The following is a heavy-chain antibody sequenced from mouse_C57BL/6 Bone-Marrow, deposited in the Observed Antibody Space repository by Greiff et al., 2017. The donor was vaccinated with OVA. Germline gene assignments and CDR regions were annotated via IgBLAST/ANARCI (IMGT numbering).Heavy chain of an antibody. Sequence: EVMLVESGGGLVQPKGSLKLSCAASGFSFNTYAMNWVRQAPGKGLEWVARIRSKSNNYATYYADSVKDRFTISRDDSESMLYLQMNNLKTEDTAMDYCVRHSPYSNYGYFDVWGTGTTVTVSS. V-gene: IGHV10-1*01. CDR2: IRSKSNNYAT. D-gene: IGHD2-5*01. J-gene: IGHJ1*03. CDR1: GFSFNTYA. CDR3: VRHSPYSNYGYFDV.